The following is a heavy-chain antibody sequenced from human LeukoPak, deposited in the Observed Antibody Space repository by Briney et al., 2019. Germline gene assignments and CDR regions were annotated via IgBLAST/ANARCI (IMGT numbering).Heavy chain of an antibody. V-gene: IGHV4-38-2*02. CDR1: GYSISSGYY. CDR2: IYHSGST. Sequence: SETLSLACTVSGYSISSGYYWGWIRQPPGKGLEWIGSIYHSGSTYYNPSLKSRVTISVDTSKNQFSLKLSSVTAADTAVYYCAREKFTSVFDYWGQGTLVTVSS. J-gene: IGHJ4*02. CDR3: AREKFTSVFDY.